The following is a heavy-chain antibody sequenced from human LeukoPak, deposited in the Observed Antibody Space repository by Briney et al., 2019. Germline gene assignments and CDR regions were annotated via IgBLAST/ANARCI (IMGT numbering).Heavy chain of an antibody. CDR3: ARDIDSSSWAHYYYYGMDV. D-gene: IGHD6-13*01. CDR1: GFTFSSYW. Sequence: GGSLRLSCAASGFTFSSYWMNWARQAPGKGLEWVASINHNGNVNYYVDSVKGRFTISRDNAKNSLYLQMNSLRAEDTAVYYCARDIDSSSWAHYYYYGMDVWGQGTTVTVSS. V-gene: IGHV3-7*01. CDR2: INHNGNVN. J-gene: IGHJ6*02.